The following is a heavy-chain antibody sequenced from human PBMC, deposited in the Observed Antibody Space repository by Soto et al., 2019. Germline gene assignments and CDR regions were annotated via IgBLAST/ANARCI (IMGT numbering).Heavy chain of an antibody. Sequence: NPSETLSLTCIVSGGSINSGGYSWSWIRQPPGKGLEWIGDIYHIGTTYYNPSLMSRVIISVDNSKNQFSLKLISVTAADTAVYYCARVGALDSLDSWGHGTLVTVSS. D-gene: IGHD3-16*01. CDR1: GGSINSGGYS. CDR3: ARVGALDSLDS. V-gene: IGHV4-30-2*01. J-gene: IGHJ5*01. CDR2: IYHIGTT.